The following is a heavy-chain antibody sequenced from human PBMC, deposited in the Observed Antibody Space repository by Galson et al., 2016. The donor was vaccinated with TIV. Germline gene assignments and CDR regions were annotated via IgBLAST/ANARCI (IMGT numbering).Heavy chain of an antibody. CDR2: ITGNENI. CDR3: ARHYGLGSHFYYYNGMDV. Sequence: SLRLSCAASEFTFSVYTINWVRQAPGKGLEWVASITGNENIFYADSVKGRFTISRDNAVNSVYQQMNRLRSEETGVYYCARHYGLGSHFYYYNGMDVWGQGTAVTVSS. J-gene: IGHJ6*02. CDR1: EFTFSVYT. D-gene: IGHD3-10*01. V-gene: IGHV3-21*06.